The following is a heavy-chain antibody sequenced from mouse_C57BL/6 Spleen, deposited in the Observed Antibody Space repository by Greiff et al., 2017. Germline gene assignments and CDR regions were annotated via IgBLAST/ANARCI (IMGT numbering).Heavy chain of an antibody. D-gene: IGHD3-2*02. J-gene: IGHJ3*01. CDR1: GYAFSSSW. CDR3: ARGTAQATPFAY. Sequence: QVQLKQSGPELVKPGASVKISCKASGYAFSSSWMNWVKQRPGKGLEWIGRIYPGDGDTNYNGKFKGKATLTADKSSSTAYMQLSSLTSEDSAVYFCARGTAQATPFAYWGQGTLVTVSA. CDR2: IYPGDGDT. V-gene: IGHV1-82*01.